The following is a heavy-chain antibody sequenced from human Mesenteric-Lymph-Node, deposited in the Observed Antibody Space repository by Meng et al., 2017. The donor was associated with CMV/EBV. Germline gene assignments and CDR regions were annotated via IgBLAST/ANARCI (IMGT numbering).Heavy chain of an antibody. Sequence: GESLKISCAASGFTFSSYVMSWVRQAPGKGLEWVANIKEDGSGKLYVDSVKGRFTISRDNANNSLFLQMNRLRAEDTGVYYCARWLSYFWSGLKPFDYWGQGTLVTVSS. D-gene: IGHD3-3*01. V-gene: IGHV3-7*01. CDR3: ARWLSYFWSGLKPFDY. CDR1: GFTFSSYV. J-gene: IGHJ4*02. CDR2: IKEDGSGK.